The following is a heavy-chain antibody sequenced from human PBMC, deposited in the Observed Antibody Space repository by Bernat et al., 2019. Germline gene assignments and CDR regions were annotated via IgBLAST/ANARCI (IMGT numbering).Heavy chain of an antibody. CDR2: IYSGGST. J-gene: IGHJ4*02. CDR3: ARGGDFWSGYYVDY. CDR1: GFTVSSNY. D-gene: IGHD3-3*01. Sequence: EVQLVESGGGLIQPGGSLRLSCVASGFTVSSNYMSWVRQAPGKGLEWVSVIYSGGSTYYADSVKGRFTISRDNSKNTLYLQMNSLRAEDTAVYYCARGGDFWSGYYVDYWGQGTLVTVSS. V-gene: IGHV3-53*01.